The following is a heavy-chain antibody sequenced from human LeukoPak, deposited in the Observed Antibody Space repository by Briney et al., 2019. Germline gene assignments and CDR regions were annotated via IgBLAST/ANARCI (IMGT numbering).Heavy chain of an antibody. CDR3: AKVIRGGYGMDV. V-gene: IGHV3-48*02. CDR1: GFTFSSFG. Sequence: GGSLRLSCAAFGFTFSSFGMNWVRQAPGKGLEWVSYISYSSSLTDYADSVKGRFTISRDNAKNSLSLQLNSLRDEDTAVYFCAKVIRGGYGMDVWGQGTTVTVSS. J-gene: IGHJ6*02. CDR2: ISYSSSLT. D-gene: IGHD3-10*01.